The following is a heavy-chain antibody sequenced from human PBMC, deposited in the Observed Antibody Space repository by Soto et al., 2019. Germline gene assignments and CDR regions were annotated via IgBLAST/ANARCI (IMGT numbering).Heavy chain of an antibody. D-gene: IGHD3-22*01. CDR2: ISSGSGGT. Sequence: ASVKVSCKACGYTFTSYYVHWVRQAPEQGLEWMGIISSGSGGTTYAQEFQGRVTMTSDTYTSTVYMELRSLRSEDTAVYYCARGGPPKTYYYDSSAFYRSYYYYAMDVWGQGTTVPSP. V-gene: IGHV1-46*03. CDR1: GYTFTSYY. J-gene: IGHJ6*02. CDR3: ARGGPPKTYYYDSSAFYRSYYYYAMDV.